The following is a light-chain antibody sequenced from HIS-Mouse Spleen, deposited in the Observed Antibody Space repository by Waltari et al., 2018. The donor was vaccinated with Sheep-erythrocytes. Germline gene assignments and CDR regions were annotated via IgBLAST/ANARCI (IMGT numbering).Light chain of an antibody. Sequence: QSALTQPPSASGSPGQSVTISCTGTSSDVGGYNYVSWYQQHPGKAPKLMIYEVSKRPSGVPDRFYGSKSGNTDSLTVSGLQAEDEADYYCSSYAGSNNWVFGGGTKLTGL. CDR2: EVS. CDR3: SSYAGSNNWV. V-gene: IGLV2-8*01. J-gene: IGLJ3*02. CDR1: SSDVGGYNY.